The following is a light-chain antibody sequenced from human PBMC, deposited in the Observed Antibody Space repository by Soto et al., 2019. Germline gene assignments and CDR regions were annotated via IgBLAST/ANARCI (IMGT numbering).Light chain of an antibody. Sequence: QSSLTQPAPLSGSPWQSNTISCTGTSSEIGAYNFVSWYQQHPGKAPKLMLYDVNIRPSGVSNRFSGSKSGNTASLTISGLQAEDEADYYCTSWTTSTTMIFGGGTKVTVL. CDR1: SSEIGAYNF. CDR3: TSWTTSTTMI. J-gene: IGLJ2*01. V-gene: IGLV2-14*03. CDR2: DVN.